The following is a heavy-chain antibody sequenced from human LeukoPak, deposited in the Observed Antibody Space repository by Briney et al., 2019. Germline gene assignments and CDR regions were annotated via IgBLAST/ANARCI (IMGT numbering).Heavy chain of an antibody. CDR1: GFTFSSYW. D-gene: IGHD3-9*01. CDR3: AITGVLTGFDAFDI. J-gene: IGHJ3*02. CDR2: INSDGSST. Sequence: PGGSLRLSCAASGFTFSSYWMHWVRPAPGKGLVWVSRINSDGSSTSYADSVKGRFTISRDNAKNTLYLQMNSLRAEDTAVYYCAITGVLTGFDAFDIWGHGAMVTVSS. V-gene: IGHV3-74*01.